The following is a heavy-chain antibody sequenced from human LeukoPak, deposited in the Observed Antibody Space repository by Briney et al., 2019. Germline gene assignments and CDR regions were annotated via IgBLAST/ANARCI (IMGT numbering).Heavy chain of an antibody. D-gene: IGHD6-19*01. Sequence: GGSLRLSCAASGFTFSSYAMSWVRQAPGKGLVWVSRIISDASSTNYADSVKGRFTISRDNTKNTVYLQMNSLRVEDTAVYYCARGASSGWAHMDVWGKGTTVIISS. CDR1: GFTFSSYA. CDR2: IISDASST. CDR3: ARGASSGWAHMDV. V-gene: IGHV3-74*01. J-gene: IGHJ6*03.